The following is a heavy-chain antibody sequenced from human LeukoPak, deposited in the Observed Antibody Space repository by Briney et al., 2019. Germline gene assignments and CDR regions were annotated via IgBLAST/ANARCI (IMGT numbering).Heavy chain of an antibody. D-gene: IGHD3-10*01. CDR2: INSDGSST. Sequence: PGGSLRLSCAASGFTFSSYWMHXXXXAXGXXLXXXSRINSDGSSTSYADSVKGRFTISRDNAXSSLYLQMDSLRAEDTAVYYCVRLRRNSDRSYYYYYYDSWGQGILVTVSS. CDR1: GFTFSSYW. V-gene: IGHV3-74*01. CDR3: VRLRRNSDRSYYYYYYDS. J-gene: IGHJ5*01.